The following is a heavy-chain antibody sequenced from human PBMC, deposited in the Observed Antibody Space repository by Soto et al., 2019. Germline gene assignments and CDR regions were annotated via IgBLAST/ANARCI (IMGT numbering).Heavy chain of an antibody. J-gene: IGHJ6*02. D-gene: IGHD1-1*01. CDR1: GYTFTSYG. V-gene: IGHV1-18*01. CDR3: ARDAITGMAYRETSYYYYGMDV. Sequence: ASVKVSCKASGYTFTSYGISWVRLAPGQGLEWMGWISAYNGNTNYAQKLQGRVTMTTDTSTSTAYMELRSLRSDDTAVYYCARDAITGMAYRETSYYYYGMDVSGQGTTVTVSS. CDR2: ISAYNGNT.